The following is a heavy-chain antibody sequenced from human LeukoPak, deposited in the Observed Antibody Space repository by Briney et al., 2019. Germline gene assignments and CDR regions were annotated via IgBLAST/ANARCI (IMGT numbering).Heavy chain of an antibody. J-gene: IGHJ3*02. CDR1: GFTFSSYS. Sequence: GGSLRLSCAASGFTFSSYSMNWVRQAPGKGLEWVSSISSSSSYIYYADSVKGRFTISRDNAKNSLYLQVNSLRAEDTAVYYCARDPSRTPDAFDIWGQGTMVTVSS. V-gene: IGHV3-21*01. D-gene: IGHD1-14*01. CDR2: ISSSSSYI. CDR3: ARDPSRTPDAFDI.